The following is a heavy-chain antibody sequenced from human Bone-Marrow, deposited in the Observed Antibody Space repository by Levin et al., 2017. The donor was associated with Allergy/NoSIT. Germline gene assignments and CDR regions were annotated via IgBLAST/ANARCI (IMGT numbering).Heavy chain of an antibody. V-gene: IGHV3-7*01. J-gene: IGHJ5*02. Sequence: TGGSLRLSCRASGFTFDNYYMSWVRQAPGKGLEWVANIRQDGSETYYVDSVEGRFTISRDNAKDSLYLHMHSLRPEDTAVYYCARLMVRGGVDWFDPWGQGTLLTVSA. D-gene: IGHD3-10*01. CDR1: GFTFDNYY. CDR3: ARLMVRGGVDWFDP. CDR2: IRQDGSET.